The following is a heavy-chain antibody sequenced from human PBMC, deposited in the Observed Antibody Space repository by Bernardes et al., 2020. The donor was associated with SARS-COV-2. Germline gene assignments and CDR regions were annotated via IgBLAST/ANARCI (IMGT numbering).Heavy chain of an antibody. V-gene: IGHV3-33*01. Sequence: GGSLRLSCAASGFTFSSYGMHWVRQAPGKGLEWVAVIWYDGSNKYYADSVKGRFTISRDNSKNTLYLQMNSLRAEDTAVYYCARDAQLHYDFWSGYYPNYYYYGMDVWGQGTTVTVSS. CDR2: IWYDGSNK. CDR3: ARDAQLHYDFWSGYYPNYYYYGMDV. CDR1: GFTFSSYG. D-gene: IGHD3-3*01. J-gene: IGHJ6*02.